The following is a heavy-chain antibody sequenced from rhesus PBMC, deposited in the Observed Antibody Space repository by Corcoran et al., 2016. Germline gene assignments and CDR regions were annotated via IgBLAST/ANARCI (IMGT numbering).Heavy chain of an antibody. CDR1: GGSISRNY. CDR2: MSGGGGIT. V-gene: IGHV4-173*01. J-gene: IGHJ4*01. Sequence: QVQLQESGPGLVKPSETLSPNCAVSGGSISRNYWSWLRQSPGKGLEWIGRMSGGGGITEYNPSLKSRVTISTDTSKNQFSLKLRSVTAADTAVYFCATGGPNSPDWGQGVLVTVSS. D-gene: IGHD1-44*01. CDR3: ATGGPNSPD.